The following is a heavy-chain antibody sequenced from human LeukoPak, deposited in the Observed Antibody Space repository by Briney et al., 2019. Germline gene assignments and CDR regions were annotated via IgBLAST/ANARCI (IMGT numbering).Heavy chain of an antibody. CDR1: GITLRNYG. CDR3: AKRGVVTRVILVGFHKEAYYFDS. CDR2: ISGSGGGT. J-gene: IGHJ4*02. D-gene: IGHD3-22*01. Sequence: GGSLRLSCAGSGITLRNYGMNWVRQAPGKGLEWVAGISGSGGGTNYADSVKGRFTISRDNSKNTLYLQMNRLRAEDTAVYFCAKRGVVTRVILVGFHKEAYYFDSWGQGAQVTVSS. V-gene: IGHV3-23*01.